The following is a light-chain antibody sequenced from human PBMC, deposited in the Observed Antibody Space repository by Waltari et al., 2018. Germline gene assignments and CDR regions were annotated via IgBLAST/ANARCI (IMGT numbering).Light chain of an antibody. CDR3: MQGTHWPYT. CDR1: QSLVHSNGNTY. V-gene: IGKV2-30*02. Sequence: DVVMTQSPLSLPVTLGQPASISCKSSQSLVHSNGNTYLQWFQQRPGQSPRRLIYTVSNRESGVPDRFSCIGSGTDFTLKISRVEAEDVGVYYCMQGTHWPYTFGQGTRLDIK. J-gene: IGKJ2*01. CDR2: TVS.